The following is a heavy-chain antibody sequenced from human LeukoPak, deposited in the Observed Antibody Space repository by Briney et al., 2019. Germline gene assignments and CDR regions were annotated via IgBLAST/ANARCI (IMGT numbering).Heavy chain of an antibody. CDR2: INHSGST. J-gene: IGHJ3*02. CDR3: ARKVHYYDSSGYYGPVRAFDI. CDR1: GGSFSGYY. V-gene: IGHV4-34*01. Sequence: SETLSLTCAVYGGSFSGYYWSWIRQPPGKGLEWIGEINHSGSTNYNPSLKSRVTISVDTSKNQFSLKLSSVTAADTAVYYCARKVHYYDSSGYYGPVRAFDIWGQGTMVTVSS. D-gene: IGHD3-22*01.